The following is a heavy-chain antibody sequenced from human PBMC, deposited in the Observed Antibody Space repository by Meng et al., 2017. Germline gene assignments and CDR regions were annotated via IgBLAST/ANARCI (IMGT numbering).Heavy chain of an antibody. J-gene: IGHJ6*02. CDR1: GYTFTSYD. CDR3: ARGHSSSWYILSDNSEQDV. D-gene: IGHD6-13*01. CDR2: MNPNSGNT. Sequence: ASVKVSCKASGYTFTSYDINWVRQATGQGLEWMGWMNPNSGNTGYAQKFQGRVTMTRNTSISTAYMELSSLRSEDTAVYYCARGHSSSWYILSDNSEQDVWGQGTTVTV. V-gene: IGHV1-8*01.